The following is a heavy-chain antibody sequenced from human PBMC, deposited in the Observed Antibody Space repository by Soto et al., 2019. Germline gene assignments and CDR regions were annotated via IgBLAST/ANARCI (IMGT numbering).Heavy chain of an antibody. CDR2: IRSKADGYAT. J-gene: IGHJ2*01. D-gene: IGHD3-22*01. CDR1: GFSFSGSA. V-gene: IGHV3-73*02. CDR3: LPFNSRGARFFAL. Sequence: EVQLVESGGGLVKPGGSLKLSCAASGFSFSGSAMHWVRQASGKGLEWVGRIRSKADGYATAYVASVKGRFIVSRQDSKNTAYLKMNSLKMEDSAVYSFLPFNSRGARFFALWGRGPLVPFPP.